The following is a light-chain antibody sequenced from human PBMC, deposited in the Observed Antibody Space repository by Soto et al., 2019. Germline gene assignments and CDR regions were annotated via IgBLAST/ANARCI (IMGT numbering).Light chain of an antibody. CDR2: DVT. CDR1: SSDVGGYKY. CDR3: SSYTSFKPLV. V-gene: IGLV2-14*01. J-gene: IGLJ1*01. Sequence: QSVLTQPASVSESPGQSITISCTGSSSDVGGYKYVSWYQQHPGKAPKLLIYDVTNRPSGVSNRFSGSKSGYTASLTISGLQFEDEADYYCSSYTSFKPLVFGTGTKVTVL.